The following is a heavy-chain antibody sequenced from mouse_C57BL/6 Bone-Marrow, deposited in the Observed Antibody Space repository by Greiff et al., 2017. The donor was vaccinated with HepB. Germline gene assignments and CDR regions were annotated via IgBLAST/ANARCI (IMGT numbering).Heavy chain of an antibody. CDR1: GYSITSGYY. V-gene: IGHV3-6*01. CDR2: ISYDGSN. J-gene: IGHJ2*01. CDR3: ARALYYFDY. Sequence: EVQLVESGPGLVKPSQSLSLTCSVTGYSITSGYYWNWIRQFPGNKLEWMGYISYDGSNNYNPSLKNRISITRDTSKNQFFLKLNSVTTEDTATYYCARALYYFDYWGQGTTLTVSS.